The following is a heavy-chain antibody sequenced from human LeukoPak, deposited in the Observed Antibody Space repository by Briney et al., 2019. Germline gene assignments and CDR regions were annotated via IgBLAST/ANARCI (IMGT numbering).Heavy chain of an antibody. Sequence: GGSLRLSCAASGFTFSSYAMSWVRQTPGKGLEWVSSISGSGGSIYYADSVKGRFAISRDNSKNTLYLQMSSLRGEDTAFYYCAKLVYSSGWRDYWGQGTLVTVSS. CDR3: AKLVYSSGWRDY. J-gene: IGHJ4*02. V-gene: IGHV3-23*01. D-gene: IGHD6-19*01. CDR2: ISGSGGSI. CDR1: GFTFSSYA.